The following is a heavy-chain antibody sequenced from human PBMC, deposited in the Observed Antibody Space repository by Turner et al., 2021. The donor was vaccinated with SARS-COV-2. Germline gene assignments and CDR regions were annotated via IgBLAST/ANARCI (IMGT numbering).Heavy chain of an antibody. CDR2: MNPNSGST. D-gene: IGHD2-21*01. CDR3: ARRQLGWGLIDY. V-gene: IGHV1-2*02. Sequence: QVQLVQSGAEVKKPGAAVTVSCKASGYTFTGYYMHWVRQAPGQGVECMGLMNPNSGSTSYAQEFQGRVTMTRDSSIRTAYMELSRLRSDDTAVYYCARRQLGWGLIDYWGQGTLVTVSS. CDR1: GYTFTGYY. J-gene: IGHJ4*02.